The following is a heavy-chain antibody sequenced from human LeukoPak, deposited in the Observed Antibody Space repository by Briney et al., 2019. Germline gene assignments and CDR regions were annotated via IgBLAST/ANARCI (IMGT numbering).Heavy chain of an antibody. CDR3: AKGSGYYDSSGCHFDF. D-gene: IGHD3-22*01. CDR2: INPNIGGT. J-gene: IGHJ4*02. CDR1: GYTFTGYY. Sequence: ASVKVSCKASGYTFTGYYMHWVRQAPGQGLEWMGWINPNIGGTNCAQMFQGRVTMTRDTSINTAYMDLSGLRSDDTAVYYCAKGSGYYDSSGCHFDFWGQGTLVTVSS. V-gene: IGHV1-2*02.